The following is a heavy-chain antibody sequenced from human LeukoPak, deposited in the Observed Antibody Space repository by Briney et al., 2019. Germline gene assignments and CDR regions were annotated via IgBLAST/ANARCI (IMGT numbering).Heavy chain of an antibody. J-gene: IGHJ3*02. CDR1: GDSLSSSNNW. CDR3: ARVRISSGWSHDAFDI. V-gene: IGHV4-4*02. CDR2: IYQSGDT. Sequence: NPSETLSLTCSVSGDSLSSSNNWWSWVRQPPGKGLEWIGEIYQSGDTNYNPSLKSRVTMSVDTSKNQFSLNLNSVTAADTAVYYCARVRISSGWSHDAFDIWGQGTMVTVSS. D-gene: IGHD6-19*01.